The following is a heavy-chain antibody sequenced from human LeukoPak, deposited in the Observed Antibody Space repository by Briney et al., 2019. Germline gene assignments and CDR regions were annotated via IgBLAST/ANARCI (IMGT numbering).Heavy chain of an antibody. J-gene: IGHJ3*02. CDR1: GFSLSTSGVG. CDR2: IYWDDDK. V-gene: IGHV2-5*02. CDR3: ARTTDYGATFDI. Sequence: SGPTLVKPTQTLTLTCTFSGFSLSTSGVGVGWIRQPPGKALECLPLIYWDDDKRYSPSLKSRLIITKDTSRNQVVLTMTNMDPVDTATYYCARTTDYGATFDIWGQGTMVTAS. D-gene: IGHD4/OR15-4a*01.